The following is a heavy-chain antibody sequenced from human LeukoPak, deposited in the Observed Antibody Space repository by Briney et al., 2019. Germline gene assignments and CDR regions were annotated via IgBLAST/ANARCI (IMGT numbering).Heavy chain of an antibody. CDR1: GFNFSPYA. J-gene: IGHJ5*02. CDR2: IGGSDSST. D-gene: IGHD2-2*01. V-gene: IGHV3-23*01. Sequence: GGSLRLSCAASGFNFSPYAMSWVRQAPGRGLEWVSSIGGSDSSTYYADSVKGRFTISRDNSKNTLYLQMNSLRAEDTAVYYCAKAHIVVVPAARRYNWFDPWGQGTLVTVSS. CDR3: AKAHIVVVPAARRYNWFDP.